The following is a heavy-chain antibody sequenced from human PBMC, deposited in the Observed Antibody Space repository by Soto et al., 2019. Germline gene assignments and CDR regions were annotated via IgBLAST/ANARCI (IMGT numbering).Heavy chain of an antibody. J-gene: IGHJ4*02. V-gene: IGHV3-48*03. CDR1: GFTLSSYE. CDR2: ISSRGTTI. D-gene: IGHD3-3*01. Sequence: EVQLVESGGGLVQPGGSLRLSCAASGFTLSSYEMNWVRQAPGKGLEWVSYISSRGTTIYYADSAEGRFTISRDNAKNPLYLQMNSLRVEDTAGYYCAGRSARDYWGQGTLVTVSS. CDR3: AGRSARDY.